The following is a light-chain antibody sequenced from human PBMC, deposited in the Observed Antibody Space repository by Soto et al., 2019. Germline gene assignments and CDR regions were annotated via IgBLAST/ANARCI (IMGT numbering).Light chain of an antibody. CDR3: AAWDDSLNGFYV. J-gene: IGLJ1*01. V-gene: IGLV1-44*01. CDR2: SNN. CDR1: YSNIGSNT. Sequence: QPVLTQPPSASGTPGQRVTISCSGSYSNIGSNTVDWYQQLPGTAPKLLIYSNNQRPSGVPDRFSGSKSGTSASLAISGLQSEDEADYYCAAWDDSLNGFYVFGTGTKLTVL.